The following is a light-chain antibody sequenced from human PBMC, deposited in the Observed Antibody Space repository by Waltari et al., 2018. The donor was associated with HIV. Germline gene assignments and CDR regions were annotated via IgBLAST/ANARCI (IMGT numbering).Light chain of an antibody. CDR3: QSYGGSLGGYV. CDR1: ISNIGAGYD. Sequence: SVLTQPPSVSGAPGQRVTISCTGTISNIGAGYDVHWYQQLPGTAPKLHIYGHPNRPSGVPDRFSGSKSGTSSSLAITGLQAEDEADYYCQSYGGSLGGYVFGTGTAVTVL. J-gene: IGLJ1*01. CDR2: GHP. V-gene: IGLV1-40*01.